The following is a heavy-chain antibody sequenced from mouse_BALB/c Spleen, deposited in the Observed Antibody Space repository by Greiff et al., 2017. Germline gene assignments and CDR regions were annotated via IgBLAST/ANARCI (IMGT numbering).Heavy chain of an antibody. CDR1: GFTFSSYA. Sequence: EVQLVESGGGLVKPGGSLKLSCAASGFTFSSYAMSWVRQTPEKRLEWVASISSGGSTYYPDSVKGRFTISRDNARNILYLQMSSLRSEDTAMYYCARFPYGYAAYWGQGTLVTVSA. J-gene: IGHJ3*01. CDR2: ISSGGST. CDR3: ARFPYGYAAY. D-gene: IGHD2-2*01. V-gene: IGHV5-6-5*01.